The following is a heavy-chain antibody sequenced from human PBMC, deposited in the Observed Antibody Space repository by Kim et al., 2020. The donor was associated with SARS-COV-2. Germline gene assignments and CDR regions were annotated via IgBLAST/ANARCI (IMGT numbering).Heavy chain of an antibody. V-gene: IGHV3-23*01. J-gene: IGHJ6*02. CDR3: VKDWSLDV. CDR1: GITFSSYA. CDR2: IGGSGTYT. Sequence: GGSLRLSCVASGITFSSYAMSWVRQAPGKGLEWVSIIGGSGTYTNYADSVKGRFTISRDNSKNTLYLQMNSLRAEDTAVYYCVKDWSLDVWGQGTTVTVSS.